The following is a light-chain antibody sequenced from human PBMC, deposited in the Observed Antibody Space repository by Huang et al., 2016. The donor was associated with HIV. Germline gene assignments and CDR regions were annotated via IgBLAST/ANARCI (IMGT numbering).Light chain of an antibody. J-gene: IGKJ2*01. CDR1: QSISSN. V-gene: IGKV3-15*01. Sequence: IVMTQSPATLSVSPGERATLSCRASQSISSNLAWYQQKPGQAPRLLIYGASTRATVIPARCSGSGSRTEFTLTISSLQSEDFAVYYCQQYNNRYTFGQGTKLEIK. CDR3: QQYNNRYT. CDR2: GAS.